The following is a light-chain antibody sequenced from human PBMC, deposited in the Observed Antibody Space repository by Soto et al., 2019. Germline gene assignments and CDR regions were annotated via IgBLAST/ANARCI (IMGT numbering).Light chain of an antibody. V-gene: IGKV1-27*01. CDR3: QKYNSAPNT. J-gene: IGKJ2*01. Sequence: DIQMTQSPSSLSASVGDRVTITCRAHQDISNYLAWYQQKPGKVPELLIYAASTLRTGVQSRFSGSGSGTVFNLSINNLQHEYVATYYCQKYNSAPNTFGRGTRLEIK. CDR1: QDISNY. CDR2: AAS.